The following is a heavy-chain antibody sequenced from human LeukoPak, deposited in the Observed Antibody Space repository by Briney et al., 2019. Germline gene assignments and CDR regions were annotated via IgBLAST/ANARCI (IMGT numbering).Heavy chain of an antibody. CDR2: ISGSGGTT. V-gene: IGHV3-23*01. CDR3: AKIAAVAASPYYYYGMDV. CDR1: GFTFSTYA. J-gene: IGHJ6*02. Sequence: GGSLRLSCAASGFTFSTYAMSWVRQAPGKGLEWVSAISGSGGTTYYADSVKGRFTISRDNSKNTLYLRMNSLRAEDTAVYYCAKIAAVAASPYYYYGMDVWGQGTTVTVSS. D-gene: IGHD6-19*01.